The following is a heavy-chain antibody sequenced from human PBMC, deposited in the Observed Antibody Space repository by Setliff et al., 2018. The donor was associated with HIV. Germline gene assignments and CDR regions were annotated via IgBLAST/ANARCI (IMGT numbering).Heavy chain of an antibody. CDR2: IDPNGGAT. D-gene: IGHD2-2*01. V-gene: IGHV1-46*01. J-gene: IGHJ3*02. CDR1: GYSFTSYF. CDR3: ARAGGGATDQAFDI. Sequence: ASVKVSCKAFGYSFTSYFLHWVRQALGQGLEWLGIIDPNGGATNNAQKLQGRLTVTTDTSTSTLYMELSNLRSDDTAVYYCARAGGGATDQAFDIWGQGTMVTVSS.